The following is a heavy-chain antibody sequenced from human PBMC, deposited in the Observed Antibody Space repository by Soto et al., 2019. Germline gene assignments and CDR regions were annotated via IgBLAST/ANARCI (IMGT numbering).Heavy chain of an antibody. J-gene: IGHJ2*01. CDR1: GFTFSSYA. V-gene: IGHV3-23*01. CDR2: ISGSGGST. CDR3: AKDFNGDYGPREWYFDL. D-gene: IGHD4-17*01. Sequence: PGGSLRPSCAASGFTFSSYAMSWVRQAPGKGLEWVSAISGSGGSTYYADSVKGRFTISRDNSKNTLYLQMNSLRAEDTAVYYCAKDFNGDYGPREWYFDLWGRGTLVTVSS.